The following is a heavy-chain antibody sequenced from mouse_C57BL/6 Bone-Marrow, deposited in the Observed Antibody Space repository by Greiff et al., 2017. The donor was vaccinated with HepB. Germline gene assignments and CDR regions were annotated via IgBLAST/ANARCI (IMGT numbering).Heavy chain of an antibody. CDR3: ARGGYEDAMDY. V-gene: IGHV5-4*03. CDR1: GFTFSSYA. J-gene: IGHJ4*01. D-gene: IGHD3-1*01. CDR2: ISDGGSYT. Sequence: EVMLVESGGGLVKPGGSLKLSCAASGFTFSSYAMSWVRQTPEKRLEWVATISDGGSYTYYPDNVTGRFTISRDNAKNNLYLQMSHLKSEDTAMYYCARGGYEDAMDYWGQGTSVTVSS.